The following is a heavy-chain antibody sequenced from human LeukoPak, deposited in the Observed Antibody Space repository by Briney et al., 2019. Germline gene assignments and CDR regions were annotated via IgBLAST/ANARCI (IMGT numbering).Heavy chain of an antibody. CDR3: ARESFAARWD. D-gene: IGHD6-6*01. J-gene: IGHJ4*02. CDR2: IKQDGSQK. Sequence: PGGSLRLSCAASGFTFDDYGMSWVRQAPGKGLEWVANIKQDGSQKSYVDSVKGRFTISRDNANNLLYLQMNSLRAEDTAVYYCARESFAARWDWGQGTLVTVSS. CDR1: GFTFDDYG. V-gene: IGHV3-7*01.